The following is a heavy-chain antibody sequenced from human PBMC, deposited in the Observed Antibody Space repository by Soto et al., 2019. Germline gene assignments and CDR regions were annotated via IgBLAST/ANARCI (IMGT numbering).Heavy chain of an antibody. J-gene: IGHJ3*02. V-gene: IGHV3-23*01. D-gene: IGHD3-3*01. Sequence: GGSLRLSCAVSGVSFDLDALFWVRQGQGQGLGWVSVVSGGGSTYYPDSVKVRFTVSRATARNTLYLHLDSLRAAATALYYYSRDSSRKGVVVKGGVFDIWGQGTMVTVSS. CDR1: GVSFDLDA. CDR2: VSGGGST. CDR3: SRDSSRKGVVVKGGVFDI.